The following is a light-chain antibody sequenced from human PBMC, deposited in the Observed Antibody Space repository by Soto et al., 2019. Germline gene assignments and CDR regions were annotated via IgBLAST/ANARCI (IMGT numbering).Light chain of an antibody. CDR2: DAS. J-gene: IGKJ5*01. V-gene: IGKV3-20*01. CDR3: QQYGGSPRIT. CDR1: QTIDNT. Sequence: EIVLTQSPATLSLSPGERATLSCRASQTIDNTLAWYQRKPGQAPRLLIYDASTRATGVPARFSGSGSGADFTLIINRLEPEDVAIYYCQQYGGSPRITFGQGTRLEIK.